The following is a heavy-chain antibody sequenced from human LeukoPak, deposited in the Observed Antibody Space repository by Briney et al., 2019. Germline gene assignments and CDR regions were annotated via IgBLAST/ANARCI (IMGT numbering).Heavy chain of an antibody. Sequence: PGGSLRLSCAASGFTFSSYAMSWVRQAPGKGLEWVSAISGSGGSTYYADSVKGRFTISRDNSKNTLYLQMNSLRAEDTAVYYCAKDGDSSGYYNYYYGMDVWGQGTTDTVSS. CDR1: GFTFSSYA. D-gene: IGHD3-22*01. CDR2: ISGSGGST. J-gene: IGHJ6*02. CDR3: AKDGDSSGYYNYYYGMDV. V-gene: IGHV3-23*01.